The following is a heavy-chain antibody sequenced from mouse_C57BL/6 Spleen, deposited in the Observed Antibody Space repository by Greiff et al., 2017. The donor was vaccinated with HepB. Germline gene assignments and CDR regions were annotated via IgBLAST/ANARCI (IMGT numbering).Heavy chain of an antibody. CDR3: ARRPFIRTGYFDV. V-gene: IGHV1-80*01. Sequence: QVQLKESGAELVKPGASVKISCKASGYAFSSYWMNWVKQRPGKGLEWIGQIYPGDGDTNYNGKFKGKATLTADKSSSTAYMQLSSLTSEDSAVYFCARRPFIRTGYFDVWGTGTTVTVSS. CDR1: GYAFSSYW. CDR2: IYPGDGDT. J-gene: IGHJ1*03. D-gene: IGHD1-1*01.